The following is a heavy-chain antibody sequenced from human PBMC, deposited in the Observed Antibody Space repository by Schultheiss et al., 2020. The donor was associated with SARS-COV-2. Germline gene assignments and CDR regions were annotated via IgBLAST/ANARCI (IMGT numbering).Heavy chain of an antibody. CDR1: GFTFRTHG. CDR2: IWYDGSNK. V-gene: IGHV3-33*08. D-gene: IGHD7-27*01. Sequence: GGSLRLSCAASGFTFRTHGMHWVRQAPGKGLEWVASIWYDGSNKYYADSVKGRFTISRDNSKNTLYLQVNSVRVEDTGVYYCARGSSWGFDYWGQGTLVTVSS. J-gene: IGHJ4*02. CDR3: ARGSSWGFDY.